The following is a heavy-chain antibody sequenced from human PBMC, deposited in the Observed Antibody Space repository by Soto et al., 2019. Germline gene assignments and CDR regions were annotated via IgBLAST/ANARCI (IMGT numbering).Heavy chain of an antibody. Sequence: PGGSLRLSCAASGFTFSSYAMSWVRQAPGKGLEWVSAISGSGGSTYYADSVKGRFTISRDNSKNTLYLQMNSLRAEDTAIYYCAKDVIRGQQLVLGYFDYWGQGTLVTVSS. CDR2: ISGSGGST. CDR1: GFTFSSYA. V-gene: IGHV3-23*01. D-gene: IGHD6-13*01. J-gene: IGHJ4*02. CDR3: AKDVIRGQQLVLGYFDY.